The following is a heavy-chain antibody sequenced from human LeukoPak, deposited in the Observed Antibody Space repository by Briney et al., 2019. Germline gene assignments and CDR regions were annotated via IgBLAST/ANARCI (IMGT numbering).Heavy chain of an antibody. D-gene: IGHD2-21*02. CDR2: ISYDGSNK. Sequence: PGGSLRLSCVASGFTFSSYAMHWVRQAPGKGLEWVAVISYDGSNKYYADSVKGRFTISRDNSKNTLYLQMNSLRAEDTAVYYCARDPHGVTYFDYWGQGTLVTVSS. CDR3: ARDPHGVTYFDY. J-gene: IGHJ4*02. CDR1: GFTFSSYA. V-gene: IGHV3-30-3*01.